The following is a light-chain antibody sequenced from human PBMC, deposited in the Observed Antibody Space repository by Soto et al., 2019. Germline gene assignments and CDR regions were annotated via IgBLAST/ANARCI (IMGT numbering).Light chain of an antibody. Sequence: DLVLTQSPDSLAVSLGERATINCRSGHSIFDSSYKKTYLAWYQQRPGQPPKLLIYWASTRQSGVPDRFSGGGSATDFTLTISRLQAEDVAIYYCHQYYSIPYTFGQGTRLEIK. CDR1: HSIFDSSYKKTY. J-gene: IGKJ5*01. CDR2: WAS. CDR3: HQYYSIPYT. V-gene: IGKV4-1*01.